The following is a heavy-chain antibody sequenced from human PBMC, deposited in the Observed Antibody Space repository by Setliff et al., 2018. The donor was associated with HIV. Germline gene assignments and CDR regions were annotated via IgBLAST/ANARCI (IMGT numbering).Heavy chain of an antibody. J-gene: IGHJ6*03. CDR3: ARLQFLEGYFLDV. Sequence: SVKVSCKASGGTFSSYAISWVRQAPGQGLEWMGGIIPIFGTANYSPSFQGQVTLSADKSIRTTYLQWSSLKASDTAMYYCARLQFLEGYFLDVWGTGTTVTVSS. CDR1: GGTFSSYA. D-gene: IGHD3-3*01. CDR2: IIPIFGTA. V-gene: IGHV1-69*06.